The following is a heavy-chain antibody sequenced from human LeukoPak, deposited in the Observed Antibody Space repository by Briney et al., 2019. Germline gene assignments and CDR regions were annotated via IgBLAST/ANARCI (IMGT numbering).Heavy chain of an antibody. J-gene: IGHJ4*02. Sequence: GESLKISCKGSGYSFTSYWIGWVRQMPGKGLEWMGIIYPGDSDTRYSPSFQGQVTISADKSISTAYLQWSSLKASDTAMYYCARRQAVSGGSYYFDYWGQGTLVTVSS. CDR3: ARRQAVSGGSYYFDY. CDR1: GYSFTSYW. CDR2: IYPGDSDT. D-gene: IGHD1-26*01. V-gene: IGHV5-51*01.